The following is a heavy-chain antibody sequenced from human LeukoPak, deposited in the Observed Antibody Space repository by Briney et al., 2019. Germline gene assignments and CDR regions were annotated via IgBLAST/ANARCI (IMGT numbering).Heavy chain of an antibody. D-gene: IGHD2-8*01. CDR2: IYHSGST. CDR3: ARRRFVRGPDVVNPFDY. CDR1: AYSISSAYY. V-gene: IGHV4-38-2*02. J-gene: IGHJ4*02. Sequence: TSETLSLTCTVSAYSISSAYYWGWIRQPPGKGLEWIGSIYHSGSTYYNPSLKSRVTISVDTSKNQFSLKLSSVTAADTAVYYCARRRFVRGPDVVNPFDYWGQGTLVTVSS.